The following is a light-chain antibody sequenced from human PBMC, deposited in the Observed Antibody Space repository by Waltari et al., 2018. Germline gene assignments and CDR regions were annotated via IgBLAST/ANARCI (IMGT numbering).Light chain of an antibody. CDR1: QSIGIY. Sequence: EIVLTQPPGTLSLSQGERATLSCRASQSIGIYLAWYQQKPGQAPRLLMYHASSRATGIPDRFSGSGSGTDFSLTISRLEPEDFAVYYCQKYESLPATFGQGTKVEIK. CDR3: QKYESLPAT. V-gene: IGKV3-20*01. J-gene: IGKJ1*01. CDR2: HAS.